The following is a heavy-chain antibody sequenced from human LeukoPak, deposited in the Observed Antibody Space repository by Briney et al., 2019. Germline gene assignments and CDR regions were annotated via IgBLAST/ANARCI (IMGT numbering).Heavy chain of an antibody. CDR1: GGSISSSSYY. Sequence: SETLSLTCTVSGGSISSSSYYWGWIRQPPGKGLEWIGYIYYSGSTNYNPSLKSRVTISVDTSKNQFSLKLSSVTAADTAVYYCARDSRGDGYNWYDAFDIWGQGTMVTVSS. CDR3: ARDSRGDGYNWYDAFDI. V-gene: IGHV4-61*01. J-gene: IGHJ3*02. D-gene: IGHD5-24*01. CDR2: IYYSGST.